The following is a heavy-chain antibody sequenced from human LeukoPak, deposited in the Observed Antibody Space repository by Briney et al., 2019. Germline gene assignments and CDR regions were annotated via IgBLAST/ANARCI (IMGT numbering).Heavy chain of an antibody. D-gene: IGHD2-2*02. CDR2: ISSSGSTI. J-gene: IGHJ6*02. V-gene: IGHV3-11*01. CDR1: GFTFSDYY. Sequence: GGSLRLSCAASGFTFSDYYMSWIRQAPGKGLEWVSYISSSGSTIYYADSVEGRFTISRDNAKNSLYLQMNSLRAEDTAVYYCARDRPYCSSTSCYKPREEQEKNYYYYGMDVWGQGTTVTVSS. CDR3: ARDRPYCSSTSCYKPREEQEKNYYYYGMDV.